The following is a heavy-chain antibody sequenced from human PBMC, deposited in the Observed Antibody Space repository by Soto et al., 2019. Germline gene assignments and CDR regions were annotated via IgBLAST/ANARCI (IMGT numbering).Heavy chain of an antibody. CDR2: ISYDGSKE. CDR1: AFTFTSYG. J-gene: IGHJ6*02. CDR3: AKENRYDPADYYYYYAMDV. Sequence: GGSLRLSCAASAFTFTSYGMHWVRQAPGKGLDWVAVISYDGSKEYYADSVKGRFTISRDNSKNTLLLQMNSLRAEDTAVYYCAKENRYDPADYYYYYAMDVWGQGTTVTVSS. D-gene: IGHD3-3*01. V-gene: IGHV3-30*18.